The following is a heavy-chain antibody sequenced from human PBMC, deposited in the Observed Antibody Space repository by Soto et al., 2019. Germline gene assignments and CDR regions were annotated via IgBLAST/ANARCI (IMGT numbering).Heavy chain of an antibody. J-gene: IGHJ6*02. CDR2: IYYSGST. V-gene: IGHV4-59*12. CDR3: ASTHSGFWSGYYYYYYYYGMDV. D-gene: IGHD3-3*01. Sequence: SETLSLTCTVSGGSISGYYWSWIGQPPGKGLEWIGYIYYSGSTNYNPSLKSRVTISVDTSKNQFSLKLSSVTAADTAVYYCASTHSGFWSGYYYYYYYYGMDVWGQGTTVTVSS. CDR1: GGSISGYY.